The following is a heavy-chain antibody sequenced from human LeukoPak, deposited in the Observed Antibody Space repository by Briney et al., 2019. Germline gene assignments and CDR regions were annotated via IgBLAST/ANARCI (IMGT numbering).Heavy chain of an antibody. Sequence: ASVKVSCKASGYTFTGYYMNWVRQAPGQGLEWMGWINPNSGGTNYAQKFQGRVTMTRDTSISTAYMELSRLRSDDTAVYYCARSYYYGSGETAFDIWGQGTMVTVSS. CDR3: ARSYYYGSGETAFDI. CDR2: INPNSGGT. CDR1: GYTFTGYY. D-gene: IGHD3-10*01. J-gene: IGHJ3*02. V-gene: IGHV1-2*02.